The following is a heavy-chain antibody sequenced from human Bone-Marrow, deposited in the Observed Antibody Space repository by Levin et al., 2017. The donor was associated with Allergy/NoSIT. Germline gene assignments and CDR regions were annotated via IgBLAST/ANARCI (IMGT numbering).Heavy chain of an antibody. CDR2: INTNTGNP. J-gene: IGHJ2*01. Sequence: ASVKVSCKASGYTFSNYALTWVRQAPGQGLEWMGWINTNTGNPTYAQGFTGRFVFSLDTSCSTAYLQISSLQAADTATYYCARPFYSSSFYWYLDLWGRGTLVTVSS. V-gene: IGHV7-4-1*02. CDR1: GYTFSNYA. D-gene: IGHD6-6*01. CDR3: ARPFYSSSFYWYLDL.